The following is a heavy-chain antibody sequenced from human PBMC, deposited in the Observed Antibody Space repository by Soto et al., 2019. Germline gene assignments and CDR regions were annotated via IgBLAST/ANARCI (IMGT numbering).Heavy chain of an antibody. CDR2: ISTSSGTI. J-gene: IGHJ4*01. D-gene: IGHD3-9*01. Sequence: GGSLRLSCAVSGFTFSHYRMNWVRQAPGKGLEWVSYISTSSGTIYYADSVKGRFTISRDNAKNSLYLQMNSLRDEDTAVYYCARGHYYFDGSPYYHFDSWGQGALVTVSS. CDR3: ARGHYYFDGSPYYHFDS. CDR1: GFTFSHYR. V-gene: IGHV3-48*02.